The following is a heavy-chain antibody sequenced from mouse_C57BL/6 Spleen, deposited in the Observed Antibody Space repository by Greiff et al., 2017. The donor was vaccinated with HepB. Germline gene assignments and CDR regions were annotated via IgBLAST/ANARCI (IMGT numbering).Heavy chain of an antibody. CDR1: GYTFTSYG. CDR2: IYPRSGNT. J-gene: IGHJ3*01. Sequence: QVQLQQSGAELARPGASVKLSCKASGYTFTSYGISWVKQRTGQGLEWIGEIYPRSGNTYYNEKFKGKATLTADKSSSTAYMELRSLTSEDSAVYFCARRDYDEFAYWGQGTLVTVSA. CDR3: ARRDYDEFAY. V-gene: IGHV1-81*01. D-gene: IGHD2-4*01.